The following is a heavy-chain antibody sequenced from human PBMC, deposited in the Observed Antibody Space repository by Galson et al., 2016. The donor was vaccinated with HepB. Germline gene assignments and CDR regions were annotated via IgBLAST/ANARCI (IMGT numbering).Heavy chain of an antibody. CDR1: GYTFIAYH. D-gene: IGHD3-10*01. CDR2: MNPHTGGT. J-gene: IGHJ4*02. CDR3: ARSKYYYGSESYYDS. Sequence: SVKVSCKASGYTFIAYHIHWVRQAPGQGLDWVGWMNPHTGGTKFAQKFRGWVTMTRDTSIGTAYMELSRLTSDDTAVYYCARSKYYYGSESYYDSWGQGTLVTVSS. V-gene: IGHV1-2*04.